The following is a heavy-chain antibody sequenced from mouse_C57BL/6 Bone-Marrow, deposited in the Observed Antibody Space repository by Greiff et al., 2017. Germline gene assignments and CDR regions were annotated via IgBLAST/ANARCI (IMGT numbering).Heavy chain of an antibody. CDR2: INPNNGGT. CDR3: TREDGSKDY. CDR1: GYTFTDYN. D-gene: IGHD3-2*02. J-gene: IGHJ2*01. Sequence: EVKVVESGPELVKPGASVKMSCKASGYTFTDYNMHWVKQSHGKSLEWIGYINPNNGGTSYNQKFKGKATLTVNKSSSTAYMELRSLTSEDSAVYYCTREDGSKDYWGQGTTLTVSS. V-gene: IGHV1-22*01.